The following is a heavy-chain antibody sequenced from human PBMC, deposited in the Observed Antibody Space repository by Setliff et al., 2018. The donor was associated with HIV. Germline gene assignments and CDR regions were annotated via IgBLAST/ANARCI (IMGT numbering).Heavy chain of an antibody. CDR1: GGTFSSYA. D-gene: IGHD6-13*01. V-gene: IGHV1-69*05. CDR3: ARGGSSRMYYFDY. CDR2: IIPIFGTA. J-gene: IGHJ4*02. Sequence: SVKVSCKASGGTFSSYAISWVRQAPGQGLEWMGGIIPIFGTANYAQKFQGRVTITTDESTSTAYMELSSLRSEDTAVYYCARGGSSRMYYFDYWGQGTLVTVSS.